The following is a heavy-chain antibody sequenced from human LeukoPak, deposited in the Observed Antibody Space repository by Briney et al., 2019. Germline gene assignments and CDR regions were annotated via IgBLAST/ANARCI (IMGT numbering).Heavy chain of an antibody. CDR2: ISGGGGST. Sequence: PGGSLRLSCAASGFTFSSYAMSWVRQAPGKGLEWVSAISGGGGSTFYADSVKGRFTISRDNSKNTLYLQMNSLRAEDTAVYYCAKYDSSLSGHYSYYYMDVWGKGTTVTVSS. V-gene: IGHV3-23*01. CDR3: AKYDSSLSGHYSYYYMDV. CDR1: GFTFSSYA. D-gene: IGHD6-6*01. J-gene: IGHJ6*03.